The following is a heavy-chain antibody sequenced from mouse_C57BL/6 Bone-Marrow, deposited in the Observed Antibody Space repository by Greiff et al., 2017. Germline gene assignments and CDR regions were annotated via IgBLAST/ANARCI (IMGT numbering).Heavy chain of an antibody. CDR2: INPDSSTI. CDR3: ARPSFTTVVARDWYFDV. V-gene: IGHV4-1*01. CDR1: TVDFSRYW. Sequence: PTATVDFSRYWMSWVRRAPGKGLEWIGEINPDSSTINYAPSLKDKFIISRDNAKNTLYLQMSKVRSEDTALYYCARPSFTTVVARDWYFDVWGTGTTVTVSS. J-gene: IGHJ1*03. D-gene: IGHD1-1*01.